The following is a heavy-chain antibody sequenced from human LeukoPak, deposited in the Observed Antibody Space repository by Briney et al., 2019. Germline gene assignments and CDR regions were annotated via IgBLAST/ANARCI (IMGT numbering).Heavy chain of an antibody. Sequence: GGSLRLSCAASGFTLDDYAMHWVRQAPGKGLEWVSGISWNSGSIGYADSVKGRFAISRDNAKNSLYLQMNNLGAEDTAVYYCARDLTVTSTCWFDLWGQGTLVTVSS. D-gene: IGHD4-11*01. J-gene: IGHJ5*02. CDR1: GFTLDDYA. CDR3: ARDLTVTSTCWFDL. CDR2: ISWNSGSI. V-gene: IGHV3-9*01.